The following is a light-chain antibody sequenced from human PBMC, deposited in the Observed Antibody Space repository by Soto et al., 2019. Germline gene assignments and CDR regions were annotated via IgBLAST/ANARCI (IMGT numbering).Light chain of an antibody. J-gene: IGLJ1*01. CDR3: SSFTASHTYI. V-gene: IGLV2-11*01. Sequence: QSALTQPRSVSASPGQSVTISCTGTSIDVGDSDFVSWYQQHPGKAPKLMIYVVTKRPSGVPDRFSASKSGNTASLTISGLQAEDEADYYCSSFTASHTYIFGTGTQLTVL. CDR2: VVT. CDR1: SIDVGDSDF.